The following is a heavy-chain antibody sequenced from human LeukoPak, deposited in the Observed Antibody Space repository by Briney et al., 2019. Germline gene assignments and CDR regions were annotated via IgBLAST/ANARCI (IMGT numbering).Heavy chain of an antibody. V-gene: IGHV3-7*01. CDR1: GFTLSSYW. CDR2: IKQDGSEK. CDR3: ARVHKESSSWAH. J-gene: IGHJ4*02. Sequence: PGGSLRLSCAGSGFTLSSYWMSWARQAPGKGLEWVANIKQDGSEKYYVDSVKGRFTISRDNAKNSLYLQMNSLRVEDTAVYYCARVHKESSSWAHWGQGTLVTVSS. D-gene: IGHD6-13*01.